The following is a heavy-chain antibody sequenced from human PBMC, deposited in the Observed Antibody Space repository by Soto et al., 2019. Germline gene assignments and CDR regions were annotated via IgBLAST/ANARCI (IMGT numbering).Heavy chain of an antibody. CDR2: ISYDGSNK. J-gene: IGHJ6*02. CDR1: GFTFSSYG. V-gene: IGHV3-30*18. Sequence: PGGSLRLSCAASGFTFSSYGMHWVRQAPGKGLEWVAVISYDGSNKYYADSVKGRFTISRDNSKSTLYLQMNSLRAEDTAVYYCAKAVNYYDSSGPLDVWGQGTTVTVSS. D-gene: IGHD3-22*01. CDR3: AKAVNYYDSSGPLDV.